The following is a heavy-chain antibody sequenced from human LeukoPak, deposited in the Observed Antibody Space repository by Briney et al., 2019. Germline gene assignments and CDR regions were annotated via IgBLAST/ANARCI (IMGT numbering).Heavy chain of an antibody. CDR2: ISYSGNT. V-gene: IGHV4-61*01. D-gene: IGHD3-22*01. Sequence: SETLSLTCIVSGGSISSSSYYWTWIRQPPGKGLEWIGFISYSGNTNYNPSLKSRVTISLDTSKNQFSLKLISVTAADTAVYYCARGVGSGYTDYWGQGALVTVSS. CDR1: GGSISSSSYY. J-gene: IGHJ4*02. CDR3: ARGVGSGYTDY.